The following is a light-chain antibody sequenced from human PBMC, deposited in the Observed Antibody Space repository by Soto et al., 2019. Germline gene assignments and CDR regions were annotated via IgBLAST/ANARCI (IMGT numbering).Light chain of an antibody. CDR2: DVT. J-gene: IGLJ1*01. Sequence: QSVLTQPASVSGSPGQSITISCTGTSSDVGGYNYVSWYQQHPVKAPKLMIYDVTNRPSGVSDRLSGSKSGNTASLTISGLQAEDEADYYCSSYTSSSNPYVFGTGNKVTVL. CDR3: SSYTSSSNPYV. V-gene: IGLV2-14*01. CDR1: SSDVGGYNY.